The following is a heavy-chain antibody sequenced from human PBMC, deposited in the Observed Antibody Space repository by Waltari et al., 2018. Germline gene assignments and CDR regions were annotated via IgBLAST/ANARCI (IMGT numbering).Heavy chain of an antibody. V-gene: IGHV4-38-2*01. Sequence: QVHLQESGPGLVKPSETLSLTCDVSGVSITSSYYWGWVRQSPGKGLEWIGNDFRSGTTSSHPALSRRITLSVDTSKNQFSLKLKSVTAADSAIYYCASEYGGSYFDYWGQGVRVNVSS. D-gene: IGHD3-16*01. CDR3: ASEYGGSYFDY. CDR1: GVSITSSYY. CDR2: DFRSGTT. J-gene: IGHJ4*02.